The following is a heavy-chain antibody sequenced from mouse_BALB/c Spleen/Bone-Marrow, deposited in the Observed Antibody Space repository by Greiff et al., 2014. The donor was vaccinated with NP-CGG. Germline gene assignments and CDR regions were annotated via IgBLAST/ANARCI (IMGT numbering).Heavy chain of an antibody. J-gene: IGHJ4*01. Sequence: QVQLKQSGAELVKPGASVKMSCKASGYTFTSYWMHWVKQRPGQGLEWIGVIDPSDSYTSYNQKFKGKATLTVDTSSSTAYMQLSSLTSEDSAVYYCTRWGTTVVAYYAMDYWGQGPSVTVSS. CDR2: IDPSDSYT. CDR3: TRWGTTVVAYYAMDY. CDR1: GYTFTSYW. V-gene: IGHV1S127*01. D-gene: IGHD1-1*01.